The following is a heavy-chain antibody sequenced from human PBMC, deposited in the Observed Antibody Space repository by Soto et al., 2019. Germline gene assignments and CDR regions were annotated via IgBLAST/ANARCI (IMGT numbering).Heavy chain of an antibody. CDR3: ARTDYYGSGIYVL. CDR1: GYSFTGHW. J-gene: IGHJ4*02. V-gene: IGHV5-51*01. D-gene: IGHD3-10*01. CDR2: IFPADSDT. Sequence: GESLKISCKGSGYSFTGHWIAWVRQMPGKGLEWMGIIFPADSDTRYSPSFQGQVTISADKSITTAYLQWSSLKASDTAMYYCARTDYYGSGIYVLWGQGTLVTVSS.